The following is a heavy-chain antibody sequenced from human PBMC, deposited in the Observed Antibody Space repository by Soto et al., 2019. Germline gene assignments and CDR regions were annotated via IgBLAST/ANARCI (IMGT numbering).Heavy chain of an antibody. Sequence: QAPGQGLEWMGRIIPLLGIANYAQKFQGRVTITADKSTSTAYMELSSLRSEDTAVYYCARSLAARIYYYYGMDVWGQGNTVTVSS. V-gene: IGHV1-69*02. J-gene: IGHJ6*02. CDR2: IIPLLGIA. CDR3: ARSLAARIYYYYGMDV. D-gene: IGHD2-15*01.